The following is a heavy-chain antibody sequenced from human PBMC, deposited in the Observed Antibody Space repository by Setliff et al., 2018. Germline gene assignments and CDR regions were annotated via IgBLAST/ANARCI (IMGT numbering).Heavy chain of an antibody. CDR1: GGSISSGTYY. D-gene: IGHD3-3*01. CDR3: RFWSSYYKNDY. CDR2: LHTSGSI. V-gene: IGHV4-61*02. J-gene: IGHJ4*02. Sequence: PSETLSLTCTVSGGSISSGTYYWSWIRQPAGKGLEWIGRLHTSGSIDYNPSLKSRVTISVDTSKNQFSLRLRSVTAADTAVYYCRFWSSYYKNDYWAQGTLVTVSS.